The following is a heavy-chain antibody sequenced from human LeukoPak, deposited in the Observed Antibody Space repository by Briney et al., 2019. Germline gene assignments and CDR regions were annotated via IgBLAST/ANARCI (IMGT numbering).Heavy chain of an antibody. CDR3: ARDSRGYDGVLRFDY. D-gene: IGHD5-12*01. V-gene: IGHV3-21*01. Sequence: PGGSLRLSCAASGFTFSSYSMNWVRQAPGKGLEWVSSISSSSSYIYYADSVKGRFTISRDNAKNSLYLQMNSLRAEDTAVYYCARDSRGYDGVLRFDYWGQGTLVTVSS. J-gene: IGHJ4*02. CDR1: GFTFSSYS. CDR2: ISSSSSYI.